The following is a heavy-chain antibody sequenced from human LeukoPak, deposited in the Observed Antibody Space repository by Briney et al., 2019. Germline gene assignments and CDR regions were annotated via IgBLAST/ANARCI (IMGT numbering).Heavy chain of an antibody. V-gene: IGHV5-51*01. Sequence: GESLKISCKGSGYSCTSYWSGWVRQMPGKGLDWMGIIYPGDSDTRYSPSFQGQVTISADKSISTAYLQWSSLKASDTAMYYCARHLGYCSSTSCYAGPDYWGQGTLVTVSS. J-gene: IGHJ4*02. CDR1: GYSCTSYW. CDR3: ARHLGYCSSTSCYAGPDY. D-gene: IGHD2-2*01. CDR2: IYPGDSDT.